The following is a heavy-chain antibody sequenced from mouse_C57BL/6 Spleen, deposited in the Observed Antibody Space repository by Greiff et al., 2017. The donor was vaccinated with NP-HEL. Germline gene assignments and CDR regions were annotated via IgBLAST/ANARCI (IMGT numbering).Heavy chain of an antibody. Sequence: VQLKQSGPELVKPGASVKISCKASGYSFTDYNMNWVKQSNGKSLEWIGVINPNYGTTSYNQKFKGKATLTVDQSSSTAYMQLNSLTSEDSAVYYCARWGERDYVDAMDYWGQGTSVTVSS. J-gene: IGHJ4*01. CDR1: GYSFTDYN. V-gene: IGHV1-39*01. CDR3: ARWGERDYVDAMDY. D-gene: IGHD1-1*01. CDR2: INPNYGTT.